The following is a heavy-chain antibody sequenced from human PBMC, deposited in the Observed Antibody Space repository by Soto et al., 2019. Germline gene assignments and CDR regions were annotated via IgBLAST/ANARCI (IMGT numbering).Heavy chain of an antibody. V-gene: IGHV3-9*01. CDR3: AKDRYRSSAYYYYGMDA. CDR2: ISGNSGSL. Sequence: EVQLVESGGGLVQPGRSLRLSCAASGFIFDDYAMHWVRQAPGKGLEWVAVISGNSGSLGYADSVKGRFTISRDNAKNSLYLQMNRLRAEDTALYYCAKDRYRSSAYYYYGMDAWGQGTTVTVSS. CDR1: GFIFDDYA. D-gene: IGHD3-10*01. J-gene: IGHJ6*02.